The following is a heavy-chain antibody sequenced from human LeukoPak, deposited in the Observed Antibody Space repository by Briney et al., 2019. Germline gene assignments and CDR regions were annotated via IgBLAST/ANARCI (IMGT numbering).Heavy chain of an antibody. CDR2: ISGSGGST. D-gene: IGHD3-9*01. Sequence: TGGSLRLSCAASGFTFSSYAMSWVRQAPGKGLEWVSAISGSGGSTYYADSVKGRFTISRDNSKNTLYLQMNSLRAEDTAVYYCAKDQYDILTGNYNWFDPWGQGTLVTVSS. CDR3: AKDQYDILTGNYNWFDP. CDR1: GFTFSSYA. V-gene: IGHV3-23*01. J-gene: IGHJ5*02.